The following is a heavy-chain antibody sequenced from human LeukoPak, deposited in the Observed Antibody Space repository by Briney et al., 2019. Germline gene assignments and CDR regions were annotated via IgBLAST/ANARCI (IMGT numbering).Heavy chain of an antibody. D-gene: IGHD2-2*01. J-gene: IGHJ5*02. CDR2: IHYSGNT. Sequence: SETLSLTCTVSGCSISSYHWSWIRQPPGKGLEWIGYIHYSGNTNYNPSLRSRVTISVDTSKNQFSLRLSSVTAADTAVYYCARARLGGIVVVPAGSEGRYWFGPWGQGTLVTVSS. CDR3: ARARLGGIVVVPAGSEGRYWFGP. CDR1: GCSISSYH. V-gene: IGHV4-59*01.